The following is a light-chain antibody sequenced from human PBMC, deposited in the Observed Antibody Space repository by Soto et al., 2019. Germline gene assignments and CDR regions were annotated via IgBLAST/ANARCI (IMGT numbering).Light chain of an antibody. CDR1: QTVRNNY. J-gene: IGKJ4*01. CDR3: QQYGSSLALT. Sequence: EFVLTQSPGTLSLSPGERATLSCRASQTVRNNYVAWYQQTPGQAPNLLIYTTSTRAAGVPARFSGSGSGTDFTLTISRLEPEDFAVYYCQQYGSSLALTFGGGTKVDIK. V-gene: IGKV3-20*01. CDR2: TTS.